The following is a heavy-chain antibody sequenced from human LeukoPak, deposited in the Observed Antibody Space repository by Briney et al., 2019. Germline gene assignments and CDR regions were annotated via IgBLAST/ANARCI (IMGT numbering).Heavy chain of an antibody. V-gene: IGHV3-74*01. CDR1: GFTFSSYW. Sequence: PGGSLRLSCAASGFTFSSYWMHWVRQAPGKGLVWVSRINSDGSSTSYADSVKGRFTISRDNAKNTLYLQMNSLRAEDTAVYYCARDGTFPLSRGCFGEPAYYYYGMDVWGQGTTVTVSS. J-gene: IGHJ6*02. CDR3: ARDGTFPLSRGCFGEPAYYYYGMDV. D-gene: IGHD3-10*01. CDR2: INSDGSST.